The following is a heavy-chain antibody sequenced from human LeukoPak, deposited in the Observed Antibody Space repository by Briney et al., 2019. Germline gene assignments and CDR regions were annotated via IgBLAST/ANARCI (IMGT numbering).Heavy chain of an antibody. CDR3: AREHSSSWYGLGDAFDI. CDR2: INPSGGST. J-gene: IGHJ3*02. Sequence: GASVKVSCKASGYTFTSYYMHWVRQAPGRRLEWMGIINPSGGSTSYAQKFQGRVTMTRDTSTSTVYMELSSLRSEDTAVYYCAREHSSSWYGLGDAFDIWGQGTMVTVSS. CDR1: GYTFTSYY. V-gene: IGHV1-46*01. D-gene: IGHD6-13*01.